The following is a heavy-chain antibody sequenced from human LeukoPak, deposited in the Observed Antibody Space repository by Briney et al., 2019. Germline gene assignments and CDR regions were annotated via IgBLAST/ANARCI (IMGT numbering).Heavy chain of an antibody. Sequence: QPGRSLRLSCAASGFTFDDYDVHWVRQARGKGLEWVSGISWNSGIIGYADCVRGRFTISRDNAKNSLYVQMNSLRAEDTALYYSAQFSGDAYYWGQGTLVTVSS. CDR1: GFTFDDYD. CDR3: AQFSGDAYY. D-gene: IGHD7-27*01. CDR2: ISWNSGII. V-gene: IGHV3-9*01. J-gene: IGHJ4*02.